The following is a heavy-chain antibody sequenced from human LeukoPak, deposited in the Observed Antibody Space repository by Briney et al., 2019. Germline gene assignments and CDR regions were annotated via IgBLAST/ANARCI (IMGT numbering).Heavy chain of an antibody. Sequence: SETLSLTCAVYGGSFSNYYWIWICQTPGKGMEWIGEINDSGRTNYNPSLMSRVTVSVDTSKNQFSLRLTSVTATDTAVYYCASRWNYGRNYYIDVWGKGAAVSVSS. J-gene: IGHJ6*03. V-gene: IGHV4-34*01. CDR3: ASRWNYGRNYYIDV. CDR2: INDSGRT. CDR1: GGSFSNYY. D-gene: IGHD1-7*01.